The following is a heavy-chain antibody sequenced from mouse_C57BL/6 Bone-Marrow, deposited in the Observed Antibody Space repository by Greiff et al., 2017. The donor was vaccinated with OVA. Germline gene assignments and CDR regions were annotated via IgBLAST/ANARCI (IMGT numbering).Heavy chain of an antibody. J-gene: IGHJ3*01. CDR3: ARWALFYYGSSYDY. V-gene: IGHV1-81*01. CDR2: IYPRSGNT. Sequence: VKLVESGAELARPGASVKLSCKASGYTFTSYGISWVKQRTGQGLEWIGEIYPRSGNTYYNEKFKGKATLTADKSSSTAYMELRSLTSEDSAVYFCARWALFYYGSSYDYWGQGTLVTVSA. D-gene: IGHD1-1*01. CDR1: GYTFTSYG.